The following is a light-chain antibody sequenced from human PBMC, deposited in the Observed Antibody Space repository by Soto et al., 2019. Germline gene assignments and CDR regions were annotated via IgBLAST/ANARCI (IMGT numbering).Light chain of an antibody. J-gene: IGKJ4*01. CDR2: TAS. Sequence: DIQMTQSPSSLSASVGDRVTITYRASQNIATYLNWYQQTPGKAPKLLIYTASTLQSGVPSRFSGSGSGTDFTLTISSLQPEDFATFYCQQSYNTPLTFGGGTKVEI. CDR3: QQSYNTPLT. V-gene: IGKV1-39*01. CDR1: QNIATY.